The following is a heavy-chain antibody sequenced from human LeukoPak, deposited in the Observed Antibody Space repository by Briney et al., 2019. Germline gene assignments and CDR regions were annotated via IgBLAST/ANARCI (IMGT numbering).Heavy chain of an antibody. J-gene: IGHJ4*02. CDR3: ATVSWELWYYFDY. D-gene: IGHD1-26*01. Sequence: ASVNVSCKVSGYTLTELSMHWVRQAPGKGLEWLGGFDPEDGETIYAQKFQGRVTMTEDTSTDTAYMELSSLRSEDTAVYYCATVSWELWYYFDYWGQGTLVTVSS. CDR1: GYTLTELS. CDR2: FDPEDGET. V-gene: IGHV1-24*01.